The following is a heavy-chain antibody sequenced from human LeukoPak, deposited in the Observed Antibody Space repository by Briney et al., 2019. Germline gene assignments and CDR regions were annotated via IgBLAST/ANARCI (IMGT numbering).Heavy chain of an antibody. D-gene: IGHD3-10*01. CDR2: VSYTGRT. CDR3: ARDGGYGSGSYYMAY. J-gene: IGHJ4*02. V-gene: IGHV4-59*11. Sequence: SETLSLTCTVSGGSLSGHYWSWIRQPPGKRLEWIGYVSYTGRTKYNPSLQSRVTISIDTSKSQFSLKLTSVTSADTAVYYCARDGGYGSGSYYMAYWGQGSLVTVSS. CDR1: GGSLSGHY.